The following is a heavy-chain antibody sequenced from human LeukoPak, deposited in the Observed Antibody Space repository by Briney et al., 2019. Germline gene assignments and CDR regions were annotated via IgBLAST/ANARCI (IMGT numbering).Heavy chain of an antibody. CDR2: IKQDGSEK. Sequence: GGSLRLSCAASGFTFSSYWMSWVRQAPGKGLEWVANIKQDGSEKYYVDSVKGRFTISRDNAKNSLYLQMNSLRAEDTAVYYCAREGGLWFGELEYYFDYWGQGTLVTVSS. D-gene: IGHD3-10*01. V-gene: IGHV3-7*01. J-gene: IGHJ4*02. CDR3: AREGGLWFGELEYYFDY. CDR1: GFTFSSYW.